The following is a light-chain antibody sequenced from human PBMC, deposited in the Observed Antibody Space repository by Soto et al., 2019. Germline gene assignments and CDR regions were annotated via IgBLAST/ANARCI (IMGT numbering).Light chain of an antibody. J-gene: IGLJ2*01. CDR3: SSYAGSNNLV. V-gene: IGLV2-8*01. CDR1: SSDVGGYNY. CDR2: EVI. Sequence: QSALTQPPSASGSPGQSVTISCTGTSSDVGGYNYVSWYQQHPGKAPKLMIYEVIKRPSGVPDRFSGSKSGNTASLTVSGLQAEDDADYCCSSYAGSNNLVFGGGTKLTVL.